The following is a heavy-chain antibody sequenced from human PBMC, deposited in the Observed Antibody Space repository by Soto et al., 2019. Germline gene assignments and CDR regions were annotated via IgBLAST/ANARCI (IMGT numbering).Heavy chain of an antibody. Sequence: QVQLVQSGAEVKKPGASVKVSCKASGYTFTSYGISWVRQAPGQGLEWMGWISGYNGNTNYAQKLQGRVTMTTDTSTNTAYMELRSLRSDDTAVYYCASNYLYYYGSGNTNYYGMDVWGQGTTVTVSS. D-gene: IGHD3-10*01. CDR3: ASNYLYYYGSGNTNYYGMDV. J-gene: IGHJ6*02. CDR2: ISGYNGNT. CDR1: GYTFTSYG. V-gene: IGHV1-18*01.